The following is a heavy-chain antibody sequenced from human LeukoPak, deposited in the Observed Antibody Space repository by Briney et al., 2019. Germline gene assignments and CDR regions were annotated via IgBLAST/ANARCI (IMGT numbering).Heavy chain of an antibody. CDR1: GYTFTGYY. D-gene: IGHD6-19*01. CDR3: ARGAAVAGSEPDAFDI. Sequence: ASVKVSCKASGYTFTGYYMHWVRQAPGQGLEWMGWINPNSGGTNYAQKFQGWVTMTRDTSISTAYMELSRLRSDDTAVYYCARGAAVAGSEPDAFDIWGQGTMVTVSS. J-gene: IGHJ3*02. CDR2: INPNSGGT. V-gene: IGHV1-2*04.